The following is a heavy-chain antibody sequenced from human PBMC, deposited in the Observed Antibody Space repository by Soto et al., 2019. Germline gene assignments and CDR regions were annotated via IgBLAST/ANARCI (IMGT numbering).Heavy chain of an antibody. CDR1: GFSLSTSGVG. V-gene: IGHV2-5*02. D-gene: IGHD2-2*01. J-gene: IGHJ5*02. Sequence: QITLKESGPTLVKPTQTLTLTCTFSGFSLSTSGVGVGWIRQPPGKALEWLALIYWDDDKRYSPSLKSRLTITKDTSKNQVVLTMTNMDPVDTATYYCARVVVPDETDWFDPWGQGTLVTVSS. CDR2: IYWDDDK. CDR3: ARVVVPDETDWFDP.